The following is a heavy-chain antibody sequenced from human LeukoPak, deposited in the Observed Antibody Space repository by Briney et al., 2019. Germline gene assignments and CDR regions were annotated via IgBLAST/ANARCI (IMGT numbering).Heavy chain of an antibody. V-gene: IGHV3-48*04. CDR3: AKEPTGRVDYFDY. CDR2: ISSSSSAI. Sequence: GGSLRLSCAASGFTFSSYAMSWVRQAPGKGLEWVSYISSSSSAIYYADSVKGRFTISRDNAKNSLYLQMNSLRAEDTAVYYCAKEPTGRVDYFDYWGQGTLVTVSS. J-gene: IGHJ4*02. D-gene: IGHD1-1*01. CDR1: GFTFSSYA.